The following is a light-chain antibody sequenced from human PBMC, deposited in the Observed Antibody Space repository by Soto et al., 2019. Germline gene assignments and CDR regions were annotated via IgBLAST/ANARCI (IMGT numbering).Light chain of an antibody. CDR1: QSVSSN. CDR3: QQYNNWLT. CDR2: GAS. V-gene: IGKV3-15*01. Sequence: EIVMTQSPATLSVSPGERATLSCRASQSVSSNLAWYQHKPGQAPRLLIYGASTRATGISARFSGSGSGTDFTLTISSLRSEDFAVYYCQQYNNWLTFGGGTKVEIK. J-gene: IGKJ4*01.